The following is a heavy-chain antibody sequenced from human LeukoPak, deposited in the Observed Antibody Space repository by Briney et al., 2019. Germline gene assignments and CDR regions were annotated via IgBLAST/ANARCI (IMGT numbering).Heavy chain of an antibody. D-gene: IGHD3-10*01. Sequence: PSETLSLTCAVYGGSFSGYYWSWIRQPPRKGLEWIGEINHSGSTNYNPSLKSRVTISVDTSKNQFSLKLSSVTAADTAVYYCASTPRITMVRGVIKDYWGQGTLVTVSS. V-gene: IGHV4-34*01. CDR3: ASTPRITMVRGVIKDY. CDR2: INHSGST. J-gene: IGHJ4*02. CDR1: GGSFSGYY.